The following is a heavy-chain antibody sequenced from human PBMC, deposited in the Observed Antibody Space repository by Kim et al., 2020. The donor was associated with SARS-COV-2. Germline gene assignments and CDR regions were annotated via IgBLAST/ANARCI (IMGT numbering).Heavy chain of an antibody. J-gene: IGHJ6*02. D-gene: IGHD6-13*01. Sequence: GGSLRLSCAASGFTFSSYAMSWVRQAPGKGLEWVSAISGSGGSTYYADSVKGRFTISRDNSKNTLYLQMNSLRAEDTAVYYCAKDRSVAAAGRSSRYYYYYYGMDVWGQGTTVTVSS. V-gene: IGHV3-23*01. CDR1: GFTFSSYA. CDR2: ISGSGGST. CDR3: AKDRSVAAAGRSSRYYYYYYGMDV.